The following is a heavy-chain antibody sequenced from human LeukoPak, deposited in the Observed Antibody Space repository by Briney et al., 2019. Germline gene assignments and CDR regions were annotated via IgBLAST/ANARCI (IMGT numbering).Heavy chain of an antibody. D-gene: IGHD3-3*01. Sequence: ASVKVSCKASGYTFTSYDINWVRRATGQGLEWMGWMNPNSGNTGYAQKFQGRVTITRNTSISTAYMELSSLRSEDTAVYYCARGRITIFGVVIIPYYFDYWGQGTLVTVSS. CDR3: ARGRITIFGVVIIPYYFDY. CDR2: MNPNSGNT. J-gene: IGHJ4*02. CDR1: GYTFTSYD. V-gene: IGHV1-8*03.